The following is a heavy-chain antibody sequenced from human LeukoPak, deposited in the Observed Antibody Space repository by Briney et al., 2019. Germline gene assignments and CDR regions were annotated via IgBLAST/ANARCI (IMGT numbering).Heavy chain of an antibody. CDR1: GYTFTASS. CDR3: AREGCFSTNCHVIGDDNWIDP. J-gene: IGHJ5*02. V-gene: IGHV1-2*02. CDR2: INPDSGAT. D-gene: IGHD2-2*01. Sequence: ASVKVSCKASGYTFTASSMHWVRQPPGQGLEWMGWINPDSGATNYAQKFQGRVIMTRDTSISTAYLELSRLRSDDTAMYYCAREGCFSTNCHVIGDDNWIDPWGQGTLVTVSA.